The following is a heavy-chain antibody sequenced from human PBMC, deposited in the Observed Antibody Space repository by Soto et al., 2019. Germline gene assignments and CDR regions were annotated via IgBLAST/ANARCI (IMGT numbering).Heavy chain of an antibody. J-gene: IGHJ5*02. D-gene: IGHD5-18*01. CDR3: ARGAGFSYASTWFDI. V-gene: IGHV4-61*03. CDR1: GASVSSGTCY. Sequence: SETLSLPCTVLGASVSSGTCYWSWIRQAPGKGLEWVGHIYYTGSTNYNPSLNNRVTISVDTSKNHFSLQLTSVTAADTAVYYCARGAGFSYASTWFDIWGQGTLVTVSS. CDR2: IYYTGST.